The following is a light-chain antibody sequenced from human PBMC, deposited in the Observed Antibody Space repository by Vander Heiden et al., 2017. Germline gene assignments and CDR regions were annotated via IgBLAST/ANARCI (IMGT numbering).Light chain of an antibody. J-gene: IGLJ2*01. CDR2: GNS. Sequence: QSVLTQPPSVSGAPGQRVTISCTWSSSNIGAGYDVHWYQQLPGTAPKLLIFGNSNRPSGVPDRFSCSKSGTSASPAITGLQAEDEADYYCQSYDSSLSGSGVFGGGTKLTVL. CDR1: SSNIGAGYD. V-gene: IGLV1-40*01. CDR3: QSYDSSLSGSGV.